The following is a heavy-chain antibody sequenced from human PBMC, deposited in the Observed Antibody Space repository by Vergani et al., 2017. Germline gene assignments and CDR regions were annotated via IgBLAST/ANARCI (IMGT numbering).Heavy chain of an antibody. CDR2: INPSGGST. V-gene: IGHV1-46*01. J-gene: IGHJ5*02. D-gene: IGHD3-10*01. CDR3: GRVADFNGLGSRLLDL. Sequence: QVQLVQSGAEVKKPGASVKVSCKASGYTFTSYFMHWVRPAPGQGLEWMGIINPSGGSTSYAQKCQGRVTMTRETSTSTVYMGLSSLRSEDTAVYYCGRVADFNGLGSRLLDLWGQGILVTVSS. CDR1: GYTFTSYF.